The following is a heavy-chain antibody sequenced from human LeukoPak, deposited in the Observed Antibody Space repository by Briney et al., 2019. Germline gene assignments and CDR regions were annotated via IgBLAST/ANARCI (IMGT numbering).Heavy chain of an antibody. CDR3: ARILTGYCSSTSCYSRGFDP. Sequence: SETLSLTCAVYGGSFSGYYWSWIRQPPGKGLEWIGEINHSGSTNYNSSLKSRVTISVDTSKNQFSLKLSSVTAADTAVYYCARILTGYCSSTSCYSRGFDPWGQGTLVTVSS. V-gene: IGHV4-34*01. D-gene: IGHD2-2*02. J-gene: IGHJ5*02. CDR1: GGSFSGYY. CDR2: INHSGST.